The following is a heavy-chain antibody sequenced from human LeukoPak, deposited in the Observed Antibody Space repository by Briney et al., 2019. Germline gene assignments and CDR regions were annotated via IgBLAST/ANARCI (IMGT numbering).Heavy chain of an antibody. V-gene: IGHV4-31*03. D-gene: IGHD3-22*01. CDR2: IYYSGST. CDR3: ARDSSYYYDSSGYFDY. J-gene: IGHJ4*02. CDR1: GGSISSGGYY. Sequence: SETLSLTCTVSGGSISSGGYYWSWIRQHPGKGLEWIGYIYYSGSTYYNPSLKSRVTISVDTSKNQFSLKLSSVTAADTAVYYSARDSSYYYDSSGYFDYWGQGTLVTVSS.